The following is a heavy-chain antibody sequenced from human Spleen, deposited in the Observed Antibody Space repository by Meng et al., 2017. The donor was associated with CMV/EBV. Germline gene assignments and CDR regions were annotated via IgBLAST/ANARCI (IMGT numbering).Heavy chain of an antibody. CDR2: INHSGST. Sequence: QLQPWGAGLFKPSETLSLTCAVYGGSFSGYYWSWIRQPPGKGLEWIGEINHSGSTNYNPSLKSRVTISVDRSKNQFSLKLSSVTAADTAVYYCARVVTALWGYYFDYWGQGTLVTVSS. CDR3: ARVVTALWGYYFDY. CDR1: GGSFSGYY. V-gene: IGHV4-34*01. J-gene: IGHJ4*02. D-gene: IGHD2-21*02.